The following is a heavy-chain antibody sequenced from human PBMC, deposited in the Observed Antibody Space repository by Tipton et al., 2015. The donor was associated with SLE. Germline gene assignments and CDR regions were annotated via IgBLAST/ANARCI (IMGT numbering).Heavy chain of an antibody. Sequence: SLRLSRAASGFTFSSYAMHWVRQAPGKGLEWVAVISYDGSNKYYADSVKGRFTISRDNSKNTLYLQMNSLRAEDTAVYYCLVGIHFGYWGQGTLVTVSS. CDR3: LVGIHFGY. CDR1: GFTFSSYA. V-gene: IGHV3-30-3*01. J-gene: IGHJ4*02. D-gene: IGHD2-21*01. CDR2: ISYDGSNK.